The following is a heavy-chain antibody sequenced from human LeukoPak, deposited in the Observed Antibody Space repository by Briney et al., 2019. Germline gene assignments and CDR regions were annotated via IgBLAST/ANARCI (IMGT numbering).Heavy chain of an antibody. CDR2: ISGSGGST. V-gene: IGHV3-23*01. Sequence: GGSLRLSCAASGVTFSSYAMSWVRQAPGKGLEWVSAISGSGGSTYYADSVKGRFTISRDNSKNTLYLQMNSRRAEDTAVYYCAKARFFIAVIDYSGQGTLVTVS. D-gene: IGHD3-22*01. CDR1: GVTFSSYA. J-gene: IGHJ4*02. CDR3: AKARFFIAVIDY.